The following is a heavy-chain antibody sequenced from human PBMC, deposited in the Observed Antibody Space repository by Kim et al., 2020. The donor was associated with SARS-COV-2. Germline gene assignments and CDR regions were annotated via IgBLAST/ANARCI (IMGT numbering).Heavy chain of an antibody. V-gene: IGHV1-3*01. J-gene: IGHJ4*02. Sequence: ASVKVSCKASGYTFTSYAMHWVRQAPGQRLEWMGWINAGNGNTKYSQKFQGRVTITRDTSASTAYMELSSLRSEDTAVYYCAREMRSSSWYGGFDYWGQGTLVTVSS. CDR2: INAGNGNT. CDR3: AREMRSSSWYGGFDY. D-gene: IGHD6-13*01. CDR1: GYTFTSYA.